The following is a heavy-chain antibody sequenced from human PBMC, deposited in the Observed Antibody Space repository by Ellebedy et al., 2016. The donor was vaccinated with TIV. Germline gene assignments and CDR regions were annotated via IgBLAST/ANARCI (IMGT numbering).Heavy chain of an antibody. J-gene: IGHJ4*02. CDR3: AHRRYGMFDY. V-gene: IGHV2-5*02. CDR2: IYWDDDE. CDR1: GFSLTTSREA. Sequence: SGPTLVKPTQTLTLTCTFSGFSLTTSREAVGWIRQPPGKALEWLALIYWDDDERFTPSLRTRLSITKDTSKNQVVLTMTNMDPVDTATFYCAHRRYGMFDYWGQGMLVTVSS. D-gene: IGHD4-17*01.